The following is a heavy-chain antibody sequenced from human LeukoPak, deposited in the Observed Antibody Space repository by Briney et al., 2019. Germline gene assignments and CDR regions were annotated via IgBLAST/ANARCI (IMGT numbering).Heavy chain of an antibody. CDR3: ARASSLIGGFDS. Sequence: PGGSLRLSCAAAGLSFSSYDMYWVRQAPGKGLEWVAYISTSGSTLDYADSVKGRFTISRDNAKNSLNLQMNGLRTDDTAVYFCARASSLIGGFDSWGRGTLVTVSS. CDR1: GLSFSSYD. CDR2: ISTSGSTL. V-gene: IGHV3-48*03. J-gene: IGHJ4*02. D-gene: IGHD2-8*01.